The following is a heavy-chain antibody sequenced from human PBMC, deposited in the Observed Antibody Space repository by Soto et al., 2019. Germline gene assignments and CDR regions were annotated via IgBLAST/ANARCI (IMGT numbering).Heavy chain of an antibody. CDR1: GFTFSSYA. CDR2: ISYDGSNK. V-gene: IGHV3-30-3*01. D-gene: IGHD2-15*01. Sequence: QVQLVESGGGVVQPGRSLRLSCAASGFTFSSYAMHWVRQAPGKGLEWVAVISYDGSNKYYADSVKGRFTISRDNSKNTLYLQRNSLRAEDTAVYYCAREGGGNGEANWFDPWGQGTLVTVSS. CDR3: AREGGGNGEANWFDP. J-gene: IGHJ5*02.